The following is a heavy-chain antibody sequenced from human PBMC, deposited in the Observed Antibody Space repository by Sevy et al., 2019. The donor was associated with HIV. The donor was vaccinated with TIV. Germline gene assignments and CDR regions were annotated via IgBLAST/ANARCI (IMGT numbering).Heavy chain of an antibody. J-gene: IGHJ1*01. V-gene: IGHV3-30*02. CDR3: AKVRNPFSRGWYGYFQH. CDR2: IRYDGSNK. CDR1: GFSFSSYG. Sequence: GGSLRLSCVASGFSFSSYGMHWVRQAPGKGLEWVAFIRYDGSNKYYADSVKGRFTISRDNSKNTLYLQMNSLRAEDTAVYYCAKVRNPFSRGWYGYFQHWGQGTLVTVSS. D-gene: IGHD6-19*01.